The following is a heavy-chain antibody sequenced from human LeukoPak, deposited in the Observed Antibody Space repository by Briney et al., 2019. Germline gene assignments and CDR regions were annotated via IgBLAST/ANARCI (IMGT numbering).Heavy chain of an antibody. CDR1: GFTFGDYA. Sequence: GGSLRLSCTASGFTFGDYAMSWVRQAPGKGLEWVGFIRSKAYGGTTEYAASVKGRFTISRDDSKSIAYLQMNSLKTEDTAVYYCTVTRRSIAAVDYWGQGTLVTVSS. D-gene: IGHD6-6*01. V-gene: IGHV3-49*04. J-gene: IGHJ4*02. CDR2: IRSKAYGGTT. CDR3: TVTRRSIAAVDY.